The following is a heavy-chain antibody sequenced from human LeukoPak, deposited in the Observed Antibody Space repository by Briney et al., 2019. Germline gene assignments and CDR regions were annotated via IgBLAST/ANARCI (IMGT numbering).Heavy chain of an antibody. CDR2: IYYSGST. CDR1: GGSISSSSYY. D-gene: IGHD6-13*01. J-gene: IGHJ1*01. Sequence: SETLSLTCTVSGGSISSSSYYWGWIRQPPGKGLEWIGSIYYSGSTYYNPSLKSRVTISVDTSKNQFSLKLSSVTAADTAVYYCARVSPQQLVPEYFQHWGQGTLVTVSS. CDR3: ARVSPQQLVPEYFQH. V-gene: IGHV4-39*07.